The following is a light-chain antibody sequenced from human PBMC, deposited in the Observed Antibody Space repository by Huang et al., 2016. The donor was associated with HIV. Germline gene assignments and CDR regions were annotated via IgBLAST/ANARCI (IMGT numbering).Light chain of an antibody. Sequence: IVLTQSPATLSLSPGERATLSCRASQSVGSYLAWYQQKPGQAPRLLIYDASHRATGIPARVSGSGSGTDFTLTISSLGPEDFAVYYCQQRSHWPPLLTFGPGTKVDIK. CDR1: QSVGSY. V-gene: IGKV3-11*01. J-gene: IGKJ3*01. CDR2: DAS. CDR3: QQRSHWPPLLT.